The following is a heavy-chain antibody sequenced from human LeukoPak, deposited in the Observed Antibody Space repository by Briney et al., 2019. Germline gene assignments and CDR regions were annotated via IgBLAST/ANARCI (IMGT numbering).Heavy chain of an antibody. CDR3: TTVTHFYL. CDR2: IQGGGTT. D-gene: IGHD2/OR15-2a*01. CDR1: GFTFSGAW. J-gene: IGHJ4*02. V-gene: IGHV3-15*01. Sequence: GGSLRLSYAGSGFTFSGAWLSWVRQAPGKGLEWIGRIQGGGTTDYAAPVKGRFTISRDDSKATLYLQMNSLKTEDTAIYYCTTVTHFYLGGQGILVTVSS.